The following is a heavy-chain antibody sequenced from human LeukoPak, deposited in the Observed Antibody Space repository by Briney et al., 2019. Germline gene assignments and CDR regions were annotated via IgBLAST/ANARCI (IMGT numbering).Heavy chain of an antibody. CDR2: ISSSGNT. CDR1: GDSISSGDYY. CDR3: ARGPYSYDSSGAFDI. V-gene: IGHV4-61*02. Sequence: SQTLSLTCTVSGDSISSGDYYWSWTRQPAGKGLEWIGRISSSGNTNYNPSLKSRVTISVDTSKNQFSLKLSSVTAADTAVYFCARGPYSYDSSGAFDIWGQGTMVTVSS. D-gene: IGHD3-22*01. J-gene: IGHJ3*02.